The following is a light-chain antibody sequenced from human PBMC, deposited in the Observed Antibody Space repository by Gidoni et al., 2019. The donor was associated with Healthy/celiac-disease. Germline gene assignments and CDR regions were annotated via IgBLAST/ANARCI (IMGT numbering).Light chain of an antibody. Sequence: QSVLPPPPSASGTPGQRVTISCSGSSSNIGSNYVYWYQQLPGTAPKLLIYRNKQRPSGVPDRFSGSKSGNSASLAISGLRSEDEADYYCAAWDDSLSGVVFGGGTKLTVL. CDR1: SSNIGSNY. V-gene: IGLV1-47*01. CDR2: RNK. J-gene: IGLJ2*01. CDR3: AAWDDSLSGVV.